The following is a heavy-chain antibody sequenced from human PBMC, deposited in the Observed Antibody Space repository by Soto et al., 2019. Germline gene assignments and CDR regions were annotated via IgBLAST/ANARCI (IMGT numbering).Heavy chain of an antibody. Sequence: EVQLVESGGALVHPGGSLRLSCVASGFTFSGYNLNWVRQAPGKGLEWVSDIGTSSSIKYYADSVKGRFAISRDNAKNSLYLQMNSLGEEDSALYYCGRVANWGWGRNNYIMDVW. CDR2: IGTSSSIK. D-gene: IGHD7-27*01. CDR1: GFTFSGYN. J-gene: IGHJ6*01. CDR3: GRVANWGWGRNNYIMDV. V-gene: IGHV3-48*02.